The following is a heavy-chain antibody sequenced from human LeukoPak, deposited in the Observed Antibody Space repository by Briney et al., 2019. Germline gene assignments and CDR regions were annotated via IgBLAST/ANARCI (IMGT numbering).Heavy chain of an antibody. CDR2: IYPGDSDT. CDR3: ARHGVTGSSSSPNDY. Sequence: GESLKISCKGSGYSFTSYWIAWVRQMPGKGLELMGIIYPGDSDTRYSPSFQGQVTISADKSISTAYLQWSSLKASDTAMYYCARHGVTGSSSSPNDYWGQGTLVTVSS. CDR1: GYSFTSYW. D-gene: IGHD6-6*01. J-gene: IGHJ4*02. V-gene: IGHV5-51*01.